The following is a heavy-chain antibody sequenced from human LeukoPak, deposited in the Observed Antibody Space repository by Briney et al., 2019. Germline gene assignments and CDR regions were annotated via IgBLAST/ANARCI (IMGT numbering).Heavy chain of an antibody. D-gene: IGHD4-23*01. V-gene: IGHV4-61*01. CDR2: MYFTGNS. CDR1: GGSVSSDNFH. J-gene: IGHJ4*02. CDR3: ARDVYGGNSGYDY. Sequence: SETLSLTCTVSGGSVSSDNFHWGWIRQPPGRGLEWIGNMYFTGNSNYNPSLKSRVTISVDTSKNQFSLKLSSVTAADTAVYYCARDVYGGNSGYDYWGQGTLVTVSS.